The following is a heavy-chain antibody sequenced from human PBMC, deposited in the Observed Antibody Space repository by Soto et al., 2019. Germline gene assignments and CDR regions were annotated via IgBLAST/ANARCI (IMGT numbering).Heavy chain of an antibody. V-gene: IGHV4-59*01. J-gene: IGHJ3*02. D-gene: IGHD5-12*01. CDR1: RGSISGDY. Sequence: SVTLSLTCHVSRGSISGDYWKWIRQPPGKGQEYIGDIYYIGTTNYNPSLNRRATISVSTSKNQFSLKLTSVTAADTAVYFCARSGSKYWANAFDIWDQGTMVTVSS. CDR2: IYYIGTT. CDR3: ARSGSKYWANAFDI.